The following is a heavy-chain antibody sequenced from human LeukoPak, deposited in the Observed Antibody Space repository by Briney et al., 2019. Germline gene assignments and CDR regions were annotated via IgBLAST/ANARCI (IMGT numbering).Heavy chain of an antibody. CDR1: GYTFTSYG. CDR3: ARDDYYDSSGYYPFDY. V-gene: IGHV1-18*01. D-gene: IGHD3-22*01. J-gene: IGHJ4*02. CDR2: ISAYNGNT. Sequence: ASVKVSCKASGYTFTSYGISWVRHAPGQGLEWMGWISAYNGNTNYAQTLQGRVTMTTDTSTSTAYMELRSLRSDDTAVYYCARDDYYDSSGYYPFDYWGQGTLVTVSS.